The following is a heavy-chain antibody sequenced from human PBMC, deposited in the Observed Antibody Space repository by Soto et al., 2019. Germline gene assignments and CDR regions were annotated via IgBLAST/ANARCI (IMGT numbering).Heavy chain of an antibody. V-gene: IGHV3-48*03. CDR3: ARGADNSGYYYAFDY. CDR2: ISGSARTI. Sequence: PGGSLRLSCEASGFTFSSYDMNWVRQAPGKGLEWLSYISGSARTIYYADSVKGSFIICRDSGKKTLFLQMNSLRAEATALYYCARGADNSGYYYAFDYWGQGTPVTVSS. J-gene: IGHJ4*02. D-gene: IGHD3-22*01. CDR1: GFTFSSYD.